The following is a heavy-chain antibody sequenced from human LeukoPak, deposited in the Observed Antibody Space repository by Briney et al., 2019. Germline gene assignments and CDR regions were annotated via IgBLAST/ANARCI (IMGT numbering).Heavy chain of an antibody. CDR3: ARPDWDEGYYFDY. J-gene: IGHJ4*02. Sequence: GGSLRLSCAASGFTFSSYSMNWVRQAPGKGLEWVSYISSSSSTIYYADSVKGRFTISRDNAKNSLYLQMNSLRAEDTAVYYCARPDWDEGYYFDYWGQGTLVTVSS. D-gene: IGHD1-1*01. V-gene: IGHV3-48*01. CDR2: ISSSSSTI. CDR1: GFTFSSYS.